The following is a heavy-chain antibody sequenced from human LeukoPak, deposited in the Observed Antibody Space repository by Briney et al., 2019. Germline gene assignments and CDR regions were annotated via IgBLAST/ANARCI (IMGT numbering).Heavy chain of an antibody. J-gene: IGHJ5*02. CDR1: GVSFSGYY. V-gene: IGHV4-34*01. D-gene: IGHD1-14*01. Sequence: IPSETLSLTCAVYGVSFSGYYWSWIRQPPGKGLEWIGEINHSGSTNYNPSLKSRVTISVDTSKNQFSLKLSSVTAADTAVYYCARQGRRVTVKFYNWFDPWGQGTLVTVSS. CDR3: ARQGRRVTVKFYNWFDP. CDR2: INHSGST.